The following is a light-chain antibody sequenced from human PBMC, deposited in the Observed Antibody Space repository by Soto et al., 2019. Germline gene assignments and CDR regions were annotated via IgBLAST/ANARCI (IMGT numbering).Light chain of an antibody. J-gene: IGKJ1*01. CDR3: QQYDHRHRT. V-gene: IGKV1-33*01. CDR2: DAS. Sequence: DIQMIQSPSSLSASVGDRVTITCQASQDISNYLNWYQQKPGKAPKLLIYDASNLERGVPSRFSGRGSGTDFTFAISSLQADDFATYYCQQYDHRHRTVGRGTKVESK. CDR1: QDISNY.